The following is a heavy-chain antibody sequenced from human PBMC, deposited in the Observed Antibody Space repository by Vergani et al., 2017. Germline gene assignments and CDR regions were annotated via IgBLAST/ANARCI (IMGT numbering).Heavy chain of an antibody. Sequence: QITLKESGPTLVKPTQTLTLTCTFSGFSLSTSGVGVGWIRQPPGTALEWLALIYWDYDKRYSPSLKSRLTITKDTSKNQVVLTMTNMDPVDTATYYCAHKGPGIAAAATEAVWFDPWGQGTLVTVSS. CDR2: IYWDYDK. J-gene: IGHJ5*02. CDR3: AHKGPGIAAAATEAVWFDP. V-gene: IGHV2-5*02. D-gene: IGHD6-13*01. CDR1: GFSLSTSGVG.